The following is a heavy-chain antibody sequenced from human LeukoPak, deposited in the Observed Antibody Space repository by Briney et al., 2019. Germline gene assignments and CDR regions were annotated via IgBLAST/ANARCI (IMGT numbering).Heavy chain of an antibody. CDR1: X. Sequence: XMXXXXXXPXKGLEGVANIKQDASDKYYVDSVKGRFTISRDNANNSLYLQMNSLRAEDTAVYYCARALRTNWFDPWGQGTLATVSS. V-gene: IGHV3-7*01. D-gene: IGHD5-12*01. J-gene: IGHJ5*02. CDR2: IKQDASDK. CDR3: ARALRTNWFDP.